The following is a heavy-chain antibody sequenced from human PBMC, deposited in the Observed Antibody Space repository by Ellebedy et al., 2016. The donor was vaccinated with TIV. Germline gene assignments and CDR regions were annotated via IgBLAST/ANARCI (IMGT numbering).Heavy chain of an antibody. CDR1: GFTFSTSE. V-gene: IGHV3-48*03. D-gene: IGHD3-10*01. Sequence: GESLKISCAASGFTFSTSEMNWFRQAPGKGLEWLSFISGSGATILYADSVRGRFTISRDDAKNSLYLQMNSLRVEDTGVYYCVREKIRGLTAFDHWGQGALVTVSS. CDR2: ISGSGATI. J-gene: IGHJ4*02. CDR3: VREKIRGLTAFDH.